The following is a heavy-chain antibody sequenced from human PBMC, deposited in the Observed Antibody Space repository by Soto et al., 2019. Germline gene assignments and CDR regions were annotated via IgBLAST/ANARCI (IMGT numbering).Heavy chain of an antibody. CDR3: TGAYYDIDGYILVP. CDR1: GGSISSGY. V-gene: IGHV4-59*01. D-gene: IGHD3-22*01. J-gene: IGHJ5*02. Sequence: SETLSLTCSVSGGSISSGYWTWIRHPPGKRLEWIGYIYLGGSVNYNPSLKSRVIISVDTAKYQFSLSLSSVTAADTAVYYCTGAYYDIDGYILVPWGQGTSVTVSS. CDR2: IYLGGSV.